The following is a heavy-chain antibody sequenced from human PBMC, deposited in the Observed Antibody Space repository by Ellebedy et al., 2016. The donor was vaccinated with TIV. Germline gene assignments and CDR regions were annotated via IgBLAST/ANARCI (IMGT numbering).Heavy chain of an antibody. CDR3: TTDFSN. J-gene: IGHJ4*02. D-gene: IGHD3-3*01. CDR1: GFTFSNSW. V-gene: IGHV3-15*07. CDR2: IRRIVDDGTI. Sequence: GGSLRLFXVGSGFTFSNSWMDWVRQAPGKGLEWVGRIRRIVDDGTIDYAAPVKDRFTISRDDSKNTLYLQMNSLKTEDTALYYCTTDFSNWGQGTLVTVSS.